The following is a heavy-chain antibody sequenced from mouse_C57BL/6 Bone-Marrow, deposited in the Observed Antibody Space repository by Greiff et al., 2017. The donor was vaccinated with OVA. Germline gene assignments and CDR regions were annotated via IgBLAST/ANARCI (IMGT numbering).Heavy chain of an antibody. D-gene: IGHD2-4*01. V-gene: IGHV14-3*01. CDR1: GFNIKNSY. CDR2: IDPANGNT. J-gene: IGHJ3*01. Sequence: VQLKESVAELVRPGASVKLSCTASGFNIKNSYMHWVKQRPEQGLEWIGRIDPANGNTKYAPKFQGKATITADTSSNTAYLQLSSLTSEDTAVYYCAKGNYDNEENWFAYWGQGTLVTVSA. CDR3: AKGNYDNEENWFAY.